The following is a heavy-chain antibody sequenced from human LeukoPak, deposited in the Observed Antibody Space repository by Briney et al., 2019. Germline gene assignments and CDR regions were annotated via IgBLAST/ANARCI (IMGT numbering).Heavy chain of an antibody. D-gene: IGHD6-6*01. CDR3: AKDTGPGAAQYYYYYMDV. V-gene: IGHV3-43D*03. J-gene: IGHJ6*03. CDR2: ISWDGGST. Sequence: GGSLRLSCAASGFTFDDYAMHWVRQAPGKGLEWVSLISWDGGSTYYADSVKGRFTISRDNSKNSLYLQMNSLRAEDTALYYCAKDTGPGAAQYYYYYMDVWGKGTTVTVSS. CDR1: GFTFDDYA.